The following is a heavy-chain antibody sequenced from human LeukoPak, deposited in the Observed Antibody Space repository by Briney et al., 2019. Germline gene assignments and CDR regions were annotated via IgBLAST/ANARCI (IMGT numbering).Heavy chain of an antibody. CDR2: ISAFNGNT. D-gene: IGHD1-1*01. Sequence: ASVKVSCKAPGYTFTSYGISWVRQAPGRGLEWVGWISAFNGNTNYAPKLQDRVTLTTDTSTSTAYMELRSLRSDDTAVYFCARDLERYPISGNDRYYYYYCMDVWGKGTTVTVSS. CDR3: ARDLERYPISGNDRYYYYYCMDV. CDR1: GYTFTSYG. V-gene: IGHV1-18*01. J-gene: IGHJ6*03.